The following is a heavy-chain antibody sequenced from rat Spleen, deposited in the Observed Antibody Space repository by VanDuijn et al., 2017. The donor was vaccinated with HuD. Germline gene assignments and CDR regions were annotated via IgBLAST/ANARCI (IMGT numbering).Heavy chain of an antibody. V-gene: IGHV5S13*01. D-gene: IGHD1-7*01. CDR3: ARHGTMGGYFDY. CDR2: FSCGGGDT. CDR1: GFTFSNYD. Sequence: EVQLVESGGGLVQPGRSLKLSCGASGFTFSNYDMAWVRQAPTKGLEWIASFSCGGGDTYYRDSVKGRFTISRDNAKNTQYLQMDNLRSEDTATYYCARHGTMGGYFDYWGQGVMVTVSS. J-gene: IGHJ2*01.